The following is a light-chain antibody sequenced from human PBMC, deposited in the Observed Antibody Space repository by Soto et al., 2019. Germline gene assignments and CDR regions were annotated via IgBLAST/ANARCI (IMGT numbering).Light chain of an antibody. Sequence: QSVLTQPPSVSGAPGQRVTISCTGNNSNLGAGYDVHWYQQLPGAPPKLVIFGNKHPPSGVPERFSGSKSGTSASLAITGLQAEDEADYYCQAYDYSLTAFVFGGGTKVTVL. CDR2: GNK. CDR1: NSNLGAGYD. V-gene: IGLV1-40*01. CDR3: QAYDYSLTAFV. J-gene: IGLJ3*02.